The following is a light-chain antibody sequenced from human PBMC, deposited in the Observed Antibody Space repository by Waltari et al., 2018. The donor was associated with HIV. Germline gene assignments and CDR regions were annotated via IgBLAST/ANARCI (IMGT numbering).Light chain of an antibody. J-gene: IGLJ7*01. CDR3: YSTDDSGNPLAV. CDR1: ALPRKY. V-gene: IGLV3-10*01. CDR2: EDN. Sequence: SYELTQPPSVSVSPGQTARPTCPGDALPRKYAFWFQQKSGQAPVLVIYEDNRRPSGIPERFSGSSSGTMATLTISGAQVEDEGDYYCYSTDDSGNPLAVFGGGTQLTVL.